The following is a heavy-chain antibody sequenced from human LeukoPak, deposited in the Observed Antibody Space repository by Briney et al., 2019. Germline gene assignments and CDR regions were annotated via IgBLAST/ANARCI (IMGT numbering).Heavy chain of an antibody. V-gene: IGHV3-30*18. CDR1: GFTFSSYG. CDR2: ISYDGSNK. J-gene: IGHJ6*02. D-gene: IGHD4-4*01. Sequence: PGGSLRLSCAASGFTFSSYGMHWVRQAPGKGLEWVAVISYDGSNKYYADSVKGRFTISRDNSKNTLYLQMNSLRAEGTAVYYCAKGKYSNVYDYYYYGMDVWGQGTTVTVSS. CDR3: AKGKYSNVYDYYYYGMDV.